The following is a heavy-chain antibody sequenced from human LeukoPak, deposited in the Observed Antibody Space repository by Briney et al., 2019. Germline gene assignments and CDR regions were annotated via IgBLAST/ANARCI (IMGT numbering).Heavy chain of an antibody. CDR1: GGSISSYY. D-gene: IGHD3-9*01. V-gene: IGHV4-59*01. J-gene: IGHJ4*02. CDR3: AGDILTGLDY. Sequence: SETLSLTCTVSGGSISSYYWSWIRQPPGKGLEWIGYIYYSGSTNYNPSLKSRVTISVDTSKNQFSLKLSSVTAADTAVYYCAGDILTGLDYWGQGTLVTVSS. CDR2: IYYSGST.